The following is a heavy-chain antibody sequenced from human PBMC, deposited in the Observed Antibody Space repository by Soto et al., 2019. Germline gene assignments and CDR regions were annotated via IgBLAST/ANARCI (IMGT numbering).Heavy chain of an antibody. CDR1: GGSIISYY. Sequence: SETLSLTCTFSGGSIISYYWSWIRQPPGKGLEWIAYIYHSGSTNYNPSLKSRVTISVDTSRDQFSLKLSSVTPADTAIYYCARSTYYEYFQHWGQGALVTVSS. CDR2: IYHSGST. CDR3: ARSTYYEYFQH. V-gene: IGHV4-59*01. J-gene: IGHJ1*01. D-gene: IGHD1-26*01.